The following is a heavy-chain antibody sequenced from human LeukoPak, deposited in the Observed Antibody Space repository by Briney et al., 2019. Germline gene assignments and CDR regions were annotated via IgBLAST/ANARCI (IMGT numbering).Heavy chain of an antibody. Sequence: SETLSLTCAVYGGSFSGYYWSWIRQPPGKGLEWIGEINHSGSTNYNPSLKSRLTISRDTSKNQFSLKLRSVTAADTAVYYCARDFGGSGSLDYWGQGTLVTVSS. J-gene: IGHJ4*02. V-gene: IGHV4-34*01. CDR1: GGSFSGYY. D-gene: IGHD3-10*01. CDR3: ARDFGGSGSLDY. CDR2: INHSGST.